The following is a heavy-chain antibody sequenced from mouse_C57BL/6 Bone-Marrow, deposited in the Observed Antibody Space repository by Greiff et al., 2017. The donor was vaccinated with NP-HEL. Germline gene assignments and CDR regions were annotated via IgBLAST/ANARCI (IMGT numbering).Heavy chain of an antibody. Sequence: VKLVESGPGLVQPSQSLSITCTASGFSLTSYGVHWVRQSPGKGLEWLGVIWRGGSTDYNAAFMSRLSITKDNSKSQVFFKMNSLQADDTAIYYCAKNRLLDWYFDVWGTGTTVTVSS. CDR1: GFSLTSYG. CDR3: AKNRLLDWYFDV. CDR2: IWRGGST. V-gene: IGHV2-5*01. D-gene: IGHD1-1*01. J-gene: IGHJ1*03.